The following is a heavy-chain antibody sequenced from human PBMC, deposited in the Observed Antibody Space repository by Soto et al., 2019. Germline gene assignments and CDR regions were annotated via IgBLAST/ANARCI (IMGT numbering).Heavy chain of an antibody. CDR2: IYWDDDK. CDR1: GFSLSTSGVG. Sequence: QITLKESGPTLVKPTQTLTLTCTFSGFSLSTSGVGVGWIRQPPGKALEWLALIYWDDDKRYSPSLKSRPTITKDTSKNQVVLTVTNMDPVDTATYYCAHRGGILGISAIDIWGQGTMVTFPS. V-gene: IGHV2-5*02. D-gene: IGHD7-27*01. CDR3: AHRGGILGISAIDI. J-gene: IGHJ3*02.